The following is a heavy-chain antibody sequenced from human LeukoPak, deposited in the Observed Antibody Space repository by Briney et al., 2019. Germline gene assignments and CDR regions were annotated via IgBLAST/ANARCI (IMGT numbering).Heavy chain of an antibody. CDR1: GFTFSSYG. J-gene: IGHJ4*02. CDR3: AKDAVPIIAVAGNLFDY. CDR2: ISYDGSNK. V-gene: IGHV3-30*18. D-gene: IGHD6-19*01. Sequence: GRSLRLSCAASGFTFSSYGMHWVRQAPGKGLEWVAVISYDGSNKYYADSVKGRFTISRDNSKNTLYLQMNSLRAEDTAVYYCAKDAVPIIAVAGNLFDYWGQGTLVTVSS.